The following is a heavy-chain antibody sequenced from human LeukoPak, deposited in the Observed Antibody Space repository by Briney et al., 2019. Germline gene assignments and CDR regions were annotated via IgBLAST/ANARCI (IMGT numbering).Heavy chain of an antibody. Sequence: MTSETLSLTCTVSGGSISNGDHYWSWIRQHPGKGLEWIGYIYYSGSTNYNPSLKSRVTISVDTSKNQFSLKLSSVTAADTAVHYCARAGGYDIGAFDIWGQGTMVTVSS. D-gene: IGHD2-15*01. CDR2: IYYSGST. CDR3: ARAGGYDIGAFDI. V-gene: IGHV4-61*08. J-gene: IGHJ3*02. CDR1: GGSISNGDHY.